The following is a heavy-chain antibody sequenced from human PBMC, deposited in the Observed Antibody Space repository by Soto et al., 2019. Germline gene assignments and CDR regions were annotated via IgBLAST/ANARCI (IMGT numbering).Heavy chain of an antibody. V-gene: IGHV3-11*01. J-gene: IGHJ6*02. CDR1: GFTFSDYF. Sequence: PGGSLRLSCAASGFTFSDYFMSWIRRAPGKGLEWVSYISSSGSTIYYADSVKGRFTISRDNAKNSLYLQMNSLRAEDTAVYYCASPTVTPHYGMDVWGQGTTVTVSS. D-gene: IGHD4-17*01. CDR3: ASPTVTPHYGMDV. CDR2: ISSSGSTI.